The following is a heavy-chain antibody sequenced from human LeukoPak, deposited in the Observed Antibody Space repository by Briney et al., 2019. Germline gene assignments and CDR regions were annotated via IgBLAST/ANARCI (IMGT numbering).Heavy chain of an antibody. D-gene: IGHD3-3*01. Sequence: GGSLRLSCAASGFTFDDYAMHWVRQAPGKGLEWVSAISGSGGSTYYADSVKGRFTISRDNSKNTLYLQMNSLRAEDTAVYYCAKQVLRFLEWQYFQHWGQGTLVTVSS. J-gene: IGHJ1*01. CDR1: GFTFDDYA. CDR3: AKQVLRFLEWQYFQH. CDR2: ISGSGGST. V-gene: IGHV3-23*01.